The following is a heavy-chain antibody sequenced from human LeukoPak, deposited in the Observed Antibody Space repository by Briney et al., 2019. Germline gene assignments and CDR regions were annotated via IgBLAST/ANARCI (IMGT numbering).Heavy chain of an antibody. D-gene: IGHD5-18*01. V-gene: IGHV1-18*01. Sequence: ASVKVSCKASGYTFTSYGISWVRQAPGQGLEWLGWISAYSGNTNYAQKLQGRVTLTTETSTNTAHMDLRSLRSDGTAVYFCARVSLDTSMVYYYMDVWGKGTTVTVSS. CDR3: ARVSLDTSMVYYYMDV. J-gene: IGHJ6*03. CDR2: ISAYSGNT. CDR1: GYTFTSYG.